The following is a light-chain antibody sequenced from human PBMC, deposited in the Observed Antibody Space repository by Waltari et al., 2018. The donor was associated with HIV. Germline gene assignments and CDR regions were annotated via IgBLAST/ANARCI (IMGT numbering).Light chain of an antibody. CDR3: CSYAGSSSLWM. J-gene: IGLJ3*02. CDR2: EVT. Sequence: QSALTQPASVSGSPGQSITISCTGTSSGIGSYNLVSWYQHHPGKAPKLLIYEVTQRPSGVSSRFSGSKSGNTASLTISGLQAEDDGDYYCCSYAGSSSLWMFGGGTKLTVL. CDR1: SSGIGSYNL. V-gene: IGLV2-23*02.